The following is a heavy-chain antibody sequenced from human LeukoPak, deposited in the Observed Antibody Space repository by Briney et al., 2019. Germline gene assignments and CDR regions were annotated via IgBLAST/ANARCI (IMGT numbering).Heavy chain of an antibody. CDR2: IYTSGST. J-gene: IGHJ4*02. Sequence: PSETLSLTCTVSGGSISSYYWSWIRQPPGKGLEWIGYIYTSGSTNYNPSLKSRVTISVDTSKNQFSLKLSSVTAADTAVYYCARLTVDIVATIGGPFGYWGQGTLVTVSS. V-gene: IGHV4-4*09. CDR1: GGSISSYY. CDR3: ARLTVDIVATIGGPFGY. D-gene: IGHD5-12*01.